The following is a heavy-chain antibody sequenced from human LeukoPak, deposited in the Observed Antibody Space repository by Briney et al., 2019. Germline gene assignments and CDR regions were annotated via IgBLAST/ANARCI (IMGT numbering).Heavy chain of an antibody. V-gene: IGHV3-30*04. CDR3: ARDALWFGELLGGSYFDY. D-gene: IGHD3-10*01. CDR1: GFTFSSYA. J-gene: IGHJ4*02. Sequence: GGSPRLSCAASGFTFSSYAMHWVRQAPGKGLEWVAVISYDGSNKYYADSVKGRFTISRDNSKNTLYLQMNSLRAEDTAVYYCARDALWFGELLGGSYFDYWGQGTLVTVSS. CDR2: ISYDGSNK.